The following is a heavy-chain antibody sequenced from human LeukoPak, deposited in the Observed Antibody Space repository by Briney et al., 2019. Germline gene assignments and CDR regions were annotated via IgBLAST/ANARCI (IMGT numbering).Heavy chain of an antibody. CDR3: ARDLIAVRPGWFDP. V-gene: IGHV1-18*01. D-gene: IGHD6-6*01. CDR2: ISAYNGNT. Sequence: GASVKVSCEASGYTFTTYGISWVRLAPGQGLEWVGWISAYNGNTNYAQQFQGRVTMTTDTSMSTAYMELRSLRSDDTAVYYCARDLIAVRPGWFDPWGQGSLVTVSS. J-gene: IGHJ5*02. CDR1: GYTFTTYG.